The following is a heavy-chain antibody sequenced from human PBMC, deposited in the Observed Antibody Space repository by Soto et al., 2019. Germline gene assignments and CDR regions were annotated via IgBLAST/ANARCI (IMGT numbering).Heavy chain of an antibody. CDR3: AISDGHIFNWLDS. Sequence: QVQLVQSGTAVKTPGASVKVYCKASGYTFTTYDMNWVRQATGQGPEWMVWMNPTSGNTGYAQKYQGRLTMTWDTAIGRAQMEVRSRRNEDPAVYYCAISDGHIFNWLDSWGQGTMVTVSA. J-gene: IGHJ5*01. CDR1: GYTFTTYD. D-gene: IGHD3-9*01. V-gene: IGHV1-8*01. CDR2: MNPTSGNT.